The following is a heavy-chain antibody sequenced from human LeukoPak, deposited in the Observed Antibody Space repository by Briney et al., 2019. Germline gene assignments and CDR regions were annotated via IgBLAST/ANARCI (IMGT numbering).Heavy chain of an antibody. CDR3: ARADRSSYYYYMDV. J-gene: IGHJ6*03. Sequence: PGGSLRLSCAASGFTFSSYGMSWVRQAPGKGLEWVSSISSSSSYIYYADSVKGRFTISRDNAKNSLYLQMNSLRAEDTAVYYCARADRSSYYYYMDVWGKGTTVTVSS. CDR1: GFTFSSYG. CDR2: ISSSSSYI. V-gene: IGHV3-21*01.